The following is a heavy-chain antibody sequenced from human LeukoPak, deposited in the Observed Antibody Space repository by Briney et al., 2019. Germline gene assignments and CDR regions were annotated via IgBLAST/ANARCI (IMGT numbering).Heavy chain of an antibody. J-gene: IGHJ4*02. V-gene: IGHV5-51*01. CDR1: GYSFTSYW. CDR2: IHPGHSDT. CDR3: ARRKISKEFDY. Sequence: GESPKISCKGYGYSFTSYWIGWVRQMPGKGLEWMGIIHPGHSDTRYSPSFQGQVTVSADTSLNTAYLQWGSLKASDTAMYYCARRKISKEFDYWGQGTLVTVSS. D-gene: IGHD2-2*01.